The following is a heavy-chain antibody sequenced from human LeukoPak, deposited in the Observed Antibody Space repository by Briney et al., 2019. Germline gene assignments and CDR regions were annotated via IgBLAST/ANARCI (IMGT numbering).Heavy chain of an antibody. Sequence: SETLSLTCAVYGGSFSGYYWSWIRQPPGKGLEWIGEINHSGSTNYNPSLKSRVTISVDTSKSQFSLKLSSVTAADTAVYYCARDRYSNSFYYYYAMDVWGQGTTVTVSS. V-gene: IGHV4-34*01. CDR1: GGSFSGYY. J-gene: IGHJ6*02. CDR3: ARDRYSNSFYYYYAMDV. CDR2: INHSGST. D-gene: IGHD4-11*01.